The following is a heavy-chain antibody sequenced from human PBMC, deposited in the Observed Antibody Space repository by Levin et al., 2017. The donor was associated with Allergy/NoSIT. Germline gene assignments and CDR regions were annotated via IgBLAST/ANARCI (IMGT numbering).Heavy chain of an antibody. Sequence: SETLSLTCTVSGGSITGYYWSWIRQSPWKGLEWIGYINEIGTTSYTPSLNSRLTISVDTSKNHFSLTLSSVTAADTAVYYCARHSSGCSCAYDFDYWGQGTLVTVSS. D-gene: IGHD5-18*01. CDR1: GGSITGYY. V-gene: IGHV4-59*08. CDR2: INEIGTT. J-gene: IGHJ4*02. CDR3: ARHSSGCSCAYDFDY.